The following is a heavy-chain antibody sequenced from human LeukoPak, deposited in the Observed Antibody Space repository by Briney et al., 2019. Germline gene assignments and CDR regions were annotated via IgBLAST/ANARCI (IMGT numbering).Heavy chain of an antibody. V-gene: IGHV3-33*01. CDR3: ARGVDYYENSGTIDY. CDR1: GFTFSDYG. CDR2: IWYDGSNK. D-gene: IGHD3-22*01. J-gene: IGHJ4*02. Sequence: GGSLRLSCTASGFTFSDYGMHWVRQPLGKGLEWVAIIWYDGSNKKYEDSVKGRFTISRDNSKNTLYLQMNSLRAEDTAVYYCARGVDYYENSGTIDYWGQGTLVTVSS.